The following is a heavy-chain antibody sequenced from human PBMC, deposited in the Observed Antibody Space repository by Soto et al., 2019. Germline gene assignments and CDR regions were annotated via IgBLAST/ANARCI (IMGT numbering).Heavy chain of an antibody. D-gene: IGHD6-13*01. Sequence: QVQLVESGGGVVQPGRSLRLSCAASGFTFSSYAMHWVRQAPGKGLACVAVISYDGSNKYYAESVKGRFTISRDNSNNTLYLQMNSLRAEDTAVYYCAREGSSSWYRAGGWFDPWGQGTLVTVSS. V-gene: IGHV3-30-3*01. J-gene: IGHJ5*02. CDR1: GFTFSSYA. CDR2: ISYDGSNK. CDR3: AREGSSSWYRAGGWFDP.